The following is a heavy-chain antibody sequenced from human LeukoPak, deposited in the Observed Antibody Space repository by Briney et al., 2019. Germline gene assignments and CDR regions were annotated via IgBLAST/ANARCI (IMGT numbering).Heavy chain of an antibody. CDR1: GGTFSSYA. CDR2: ISAYNGNT. D-gene: IGHD3-3*01. V-gene: IGHV1-18*01. Sequence: ASVKVSCKASGGTFSSYAISWVRQAPGQGLEWMGWISAYNGNTNYAQKLQGRVTMTTDTSTSTAYMELRSLRPDDTAVYYCARDDFWSGSSSMDVWGQGTTVTVSS. J-gene: IGHJ6*02. CDR3: ARDDFWSGSSSMDV.